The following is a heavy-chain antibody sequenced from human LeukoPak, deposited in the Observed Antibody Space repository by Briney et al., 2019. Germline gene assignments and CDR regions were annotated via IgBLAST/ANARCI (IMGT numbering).Heavy chain of an antibody. CDR2: ITGSGVTT. CDR1: GFTFNRNA. CDR3: ATRNGNTGSSYLVSDFYYYYMDV. Sequence: GGSLRLSCAASGFTFNRNAMNWVRQVPGKGLEWVSVITGSGVTTYYADSVKGRFTISRDNSKNTLYLQMNSLRAEDTAVYYCATRNGNTGSSYLVSDFYYYYMDVWGKGTTVTVSS. V-gene: IGHV3-23*01. D-gene: IGHD6-6*01. J-gene: IGHJ6*03.